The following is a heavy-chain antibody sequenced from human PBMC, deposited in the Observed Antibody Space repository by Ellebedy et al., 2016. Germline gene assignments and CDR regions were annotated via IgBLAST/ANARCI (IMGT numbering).Heavy chain of an antibody. V-gene: IGHV4-59*13. CDR2: IYYSGST. Sequence: SETLSLXXTVSGGSISSYYWSWIRQPPGKGLEWIGYIYYSGSTNYNPSLKSRVTISVDTSKNQFSLKLSSVTAADTAVYYCARDLQLVGAFDIWGQGTMVTVSS. D-gene: IGHD6-13*01. CDR3: ARDLQLVGAFDI. CDR1: GGSISSYY. J-gene: IGHJ3*02.